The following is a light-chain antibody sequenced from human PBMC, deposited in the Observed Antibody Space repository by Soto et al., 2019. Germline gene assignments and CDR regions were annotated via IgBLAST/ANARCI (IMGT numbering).Light chain of an antibody. V-gene: IGKV1-27*01. CDR2: AAS. CDR3: QKDSSVPL. J-gene: IGKJ3*01. Sequence: DIQMTQSPSSLSASVGDRVTITCRASQGVSNYIAWYQQKPGKAPKLLIYAASTLQSGLPSLFSGSGSGTDFPLTINSLQPEDVATYSCQKDSSVPLLGPGNKVDIK. CDR1: QGVSNY.